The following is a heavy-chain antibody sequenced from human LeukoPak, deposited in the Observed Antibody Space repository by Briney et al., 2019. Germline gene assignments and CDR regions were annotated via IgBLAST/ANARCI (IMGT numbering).Heavy chain of an antibody. V-gene: IGHV3-20*04. CDR1: GFTFDDYA. CDR3: ARDGPESGYFDS. D-gene: IGHD3-3*01. J-gene: IGHJ4*02. Sequence: GGSLRLSCTASGFTFDDYAVTWVRQAPGKGLEWVSALNWNGGYTGYADSVKGRFTISRDNAKISLYLQMNSLTVEDTAVYYCARDGPESGYFDSWGQGTLVTVSS. CDR2: LNWNGGYT.